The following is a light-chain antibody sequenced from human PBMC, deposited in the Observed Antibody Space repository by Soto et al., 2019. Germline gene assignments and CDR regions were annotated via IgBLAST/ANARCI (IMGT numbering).Light chain of an antibody. CDR2: EDN. Sequence: NFMLTQPHSVSESPGKTVTISCTRSSGSIASNYVQWYQQRPGSAPTTVIYEDNQRPSGVPDRFSGSIDSSSTAASLTISGLKTEDEADYYCQSYDSSTLYVFGTGTKLTVL. J-gene: IGLJ1*01. V-gene: IGLV6-57*03. CDR3: QSYDSSTLYV. CDR1: SGSIASNY.